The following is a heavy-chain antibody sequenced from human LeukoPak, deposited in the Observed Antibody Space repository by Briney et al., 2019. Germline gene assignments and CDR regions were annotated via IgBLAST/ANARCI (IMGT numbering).Heavy chain of an antibody. Sequence: ASVKVSCKASGYTFTSYDMNWVRQATGQGLEWMGWMNPNSGNTGYAQKFQGRVTMTRNTSISTAYMELSSLRSEDTAVYYCARGHRMSSSSYYYYYMDVWGKGTTVTVSS. CDR2: MNPNSGNT. V-gene: IGHV1-8*01. D-gene: IGHD6-6*01. CDR3: ARGHRMSSSSYYYYYMDV. CDR1: GYTFTSYD. J-gene: IGHJ6*03.